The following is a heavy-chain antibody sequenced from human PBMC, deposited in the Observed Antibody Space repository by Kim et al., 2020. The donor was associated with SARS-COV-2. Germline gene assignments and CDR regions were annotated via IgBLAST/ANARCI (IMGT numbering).Heavy chain of an antibody. CDR3: ARGGSGSYSNRYNYYYYGMDV. V-gene: IGHV3-13*05. Sequence: GGSLRLSCAASGFTFSSYDMHWVRQATGKGLEWVSAIGTAGDPYYPGSVKGRFTISRENAKNSLYLQMNSLRAGDTAVYYCARGGSGSYSNRYNYYYYGMDVWGQGTTVTVSS. CDR2: IGTAGDP. D-gene: IGHD1-26*01. J-gene: IGHJ6*02. CDR1: GFTFSSYD.